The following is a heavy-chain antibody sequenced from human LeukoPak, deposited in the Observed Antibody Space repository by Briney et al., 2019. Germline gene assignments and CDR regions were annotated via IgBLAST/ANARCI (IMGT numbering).Heavy chain of an antibody. CDR3: AREGWDLHFDY. CDR1: GYTFTKYA. Sequence: ASVKVSCKASGYTFTKYAIHWVRQAPGQRLEWMGWINAGNGNTKYSQKFQGRVTITRDTSASTAYMDLSSLRSEDTAVYYCAREGWDLHFDYWGQGTLVTVSS. V-gene: IGHV1-3*01. D-gene: IGHD1-26*01. J-gene: IGHJ4*02. CDR2: INAGNGNT.